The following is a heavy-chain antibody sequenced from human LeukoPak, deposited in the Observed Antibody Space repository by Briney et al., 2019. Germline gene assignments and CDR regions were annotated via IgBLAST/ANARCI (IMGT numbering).Heavy chain of an antibody. V-gene: IGHV1-8*01. Sequence: ASVKVSCKASGYTFTSYDINWVRQATGQGLEWMGYMNPNSGEIVYAQKFQGRVTMTTDTSISTAYMELSSLRSEDTAVYYCARDRRDGYNPAFDYWGQGTLVTVSS. CDR3: ARDRRDGYNPAFDY. CDR2: MNPNSGEI. J-gene: IGHJ4*02. D-gene: IGHD5-24*01. CDR1: GYTFTSYD.